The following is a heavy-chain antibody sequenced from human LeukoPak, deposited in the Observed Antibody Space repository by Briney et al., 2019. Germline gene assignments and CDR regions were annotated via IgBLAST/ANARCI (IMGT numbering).Heavy chain of an antibody. D-gene: IGHD3-22*01. CDR2: VDSGGST. Sequence: SGGSLRLSCAASGFTFDDYGMSWVRQAPGKGLEWVSIVDSGGSTDYADSVKGRFTISRDNSENTLYLQMNSLRAEDTAVYYCARGWLFSWGQGTLVTVSS. V-gene: IGHV3-66*01. CDR1: GFTFDDYG. J-gene: IGHJ4*02. CDR3: ARGWLFS.